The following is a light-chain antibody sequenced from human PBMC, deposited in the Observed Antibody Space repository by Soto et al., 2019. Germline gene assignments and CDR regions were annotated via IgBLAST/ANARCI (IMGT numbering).Light chain of an antibody. CDR3: QQYGSSPRT. CDR1: QSVSSSS. V-gene: IGKV3-20*01. J-gene: IGKJ1*01. Sequence: EIVLTQAPGTLSLSPGDRATLSCRASQSVSSSSLAWYQQRPGQAPRLLIYLASLRPTGIPDRLSGSGSGTDCTLTINRLEPEDFAVYYCQQYGSSPRTFGQGTKVEIK. CDR2: LAS.